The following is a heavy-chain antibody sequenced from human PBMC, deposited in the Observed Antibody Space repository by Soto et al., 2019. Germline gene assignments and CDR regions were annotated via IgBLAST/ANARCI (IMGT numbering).Heavy chain of an antibody. J-gene: IGHJ3*01. V-gene: IGHV4-4*02. D-gene: IGHD6-19*01. CDR1: GDSISSSSW. Sequence: QVQLQESGPGLVKPSGTLSLTCDVSGDSISSSSWWTWVRQPPGKGLEWIGDSFHTGNTNSNPSLKSRVTISVDKSKNQFSLKLTSVTAADTAVYYCAYSTGWYGLDLWGQGTLVTVSS. CDR2: SFHTGNT. CDR3: AYSTGWYGLDL.